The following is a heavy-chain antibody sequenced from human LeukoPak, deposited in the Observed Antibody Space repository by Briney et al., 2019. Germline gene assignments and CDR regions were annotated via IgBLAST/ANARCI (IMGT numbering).Heavy chain of an antibody. CDR1: GFTFSGSA. J-gene: IGHJ4*02. CDR2: IRSKANSYAT. V-gene: IGHV3-73*01. D-gene: IGHD1-14*01. CDR3: KTGIRTDFHY. Sequence: GGSLRLSCAASGFTFSGSAMHWVRQASGKGLESVGRIRSKANSYATAYAASAKGRFTISRDDSKNTAYLQMNSLKTEDTAVYYCKTGIRTDFHYWGQGTLVTVSS.